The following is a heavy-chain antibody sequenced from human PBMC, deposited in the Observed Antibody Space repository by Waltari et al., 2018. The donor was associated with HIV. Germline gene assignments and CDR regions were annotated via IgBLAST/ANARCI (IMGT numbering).Heavy chain of an antibody. J-gene: IGHJ4*02. Sequence: QVELVESGGGLVKPGGSLRLSCAAFGFTFSDYYMSWIRPAPGKGPEWVAYISSSGSTIYDADSLKGRFAISRDNAKNSLYLQMNSLRADDTAVYYCARVRSGYYDYWCQGTPVTVSS. CDR3: ARVRSGYYDY. CDR2: ISSSGSTI. D-gene: IGHD3-22*01. V-gene: IGHV3-11*01. CDR1: GFTFSDYY.